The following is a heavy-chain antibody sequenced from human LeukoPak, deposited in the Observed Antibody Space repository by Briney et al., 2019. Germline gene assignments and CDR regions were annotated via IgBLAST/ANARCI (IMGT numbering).Heavy chain of an antibody. J-gene: IGHJ3*02. Sequence: GGSLRLSCAASGFTFSNAWMSWVRQAPGKGLEWDGRIKSKTDGGTTDYAAPVKGRFTISRDDSKNTLYLQMNSLKTEDTAVYYCTTGHIWGQGTMVTVSS. V-gene: IGHV3-15*01. CDR2: IKSKTDGGTT. CDR3: TTGHI. CDR1: GFTFSNAW.